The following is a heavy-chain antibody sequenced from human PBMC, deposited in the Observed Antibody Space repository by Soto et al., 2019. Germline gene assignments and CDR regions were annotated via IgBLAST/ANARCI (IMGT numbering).Heavy chain of an antibody. V-gene: IGHV1-18*01. CDR3: ATMIAAAPRD. Sequence: QVQLVQSGAEVKKPGASVKVSCKASGYTFTSYGISWVRQAPGQGLEWMGWISAYNGNTNYAQKLQGRVTMTTDTPTSKAYRELRSRRPDDTAVYYCATMIAAAPRDWGQGTLVTVSS. CDR1: GYTFTSYG. J-gene: IGHJ4*02. D-gene: IGHD6-13*01. CDR2: ISAYNGNT.